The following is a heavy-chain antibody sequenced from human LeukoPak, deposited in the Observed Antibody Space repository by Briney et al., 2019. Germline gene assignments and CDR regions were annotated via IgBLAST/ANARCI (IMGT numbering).Heavy chain of an antibody. J-gene: IGHJ4*02. V-gene: IGHV4-34*01. CDR3: ARSDRSDWHSGDF. D-gene: IGHD3-22*01. CDR1: GGSFSGYY. Sequence: PSETLSLTCAVYGGSFSGYYWSWIRQPPGKGLEWIGKINHGGSTNYNPSLKSRVTISVDTSKKQFSLQLTSVTAADTAVYYCARSDRSDWHSGDFWGQGALVSVSS. CDR2: INHGGST.